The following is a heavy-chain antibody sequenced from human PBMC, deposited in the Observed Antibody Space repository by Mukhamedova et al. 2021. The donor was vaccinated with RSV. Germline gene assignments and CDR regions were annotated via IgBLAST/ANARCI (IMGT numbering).Heavy chain of an antibody. Sequence: GKGLEWVANIKQDGSEKYYVDSVKGRFTISRDNAKNSLYLQMNSLRAEDTAVYHCASFYYGSGSYPVAFDMWGQG. D-gene: IGHD3-10*01. J-gene: IGHJ3*02. CDR3: ASFYYGSGSYPVAFDM. V-gene: IGHV3-7*01. CDR2: IKQDGSEK.